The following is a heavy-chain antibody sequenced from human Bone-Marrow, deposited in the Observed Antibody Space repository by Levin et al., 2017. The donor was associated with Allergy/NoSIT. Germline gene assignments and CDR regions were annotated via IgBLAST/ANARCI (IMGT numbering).Heavy chain of an antibody. CDR3: SRGGSGYAYYYGMDV. V-gene: IGHV3-74*01. CDR2: INSDGSST. CDR1: GFTFRSYW. J-gene: IGHJ6*02. D-gene: IGHD5-12*01. Sequence: GESLKISCEASGFTFRSYWMHWVRQVPGKGLVWVARINSDGSSTTNADAVKGRFTISRDNAKNTLYLQMNSLRAEDTAVYYCSRGGSGYAYYYGMDVWGQGTTVTVSS.